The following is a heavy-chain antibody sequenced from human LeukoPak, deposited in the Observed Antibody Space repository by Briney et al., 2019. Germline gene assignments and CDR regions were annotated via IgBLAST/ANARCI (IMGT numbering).Heavy chain of an antibody. Sequence: SETLSLTCTVSGDSFTSVTDYWAWIRQPPGKGLEWIATGDYSGGTYYNPSLESRVAISADMSKNQISLQLTSVTGADTAVYYCAATYYYDSSGYYSDYWGQGTLVTVSS. J-gene: IGHJ4*02. CDR1: GDSFTSVTDY. CDR2: GDYSGGT. CDR3: AATYYYDSSGYYSDY. D-gene: IGHD3-22*01. V-gene: IGHV4-39*07.